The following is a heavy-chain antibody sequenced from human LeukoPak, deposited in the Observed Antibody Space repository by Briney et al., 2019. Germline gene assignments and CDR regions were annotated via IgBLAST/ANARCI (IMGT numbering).Heavy chain of an antibody. CDR3: ANGEKQTYYYDSSAMGIDY. CDR1: GFTFSSFG. Sequence: GGSLRLSCAASGFTFSSFGMHWVRQAPGKGLEWVAFIRYDGNNKYYADSVKGRFTISRDNSKNTLYLQMNSLRAEDTAVYYCANGEKQTYYYDSSAMGIDYWGQGTLVTVSS. J-gene: IGHJ4*02. V-gene: IGHV3-30*02. CDR2: IRYDGNNK. D-gene: IGHD3-22*01.